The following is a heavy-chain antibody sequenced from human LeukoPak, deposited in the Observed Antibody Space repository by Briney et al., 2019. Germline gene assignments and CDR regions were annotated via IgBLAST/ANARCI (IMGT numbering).Heavy chain of an antibody. J-gene: IGHJ5*02. D-gene: IGHD2-2*02. Sequence: ASVKVSCKVSGYTLTELSMHWVRQAPGKGHEWMGGFDPEDGETIYAQKFQGRVTMTEDTSTDTAYMELSSLRSEDTAVYYCATADGYCSSTSCYSWFDPWGQGTLVTVSS. CDR3: ATADGYCSSTSCYSWFDP. CDR1: GYTLTELS. CDR2: FDPEDGET. V-gene: IGHV1-24*01.